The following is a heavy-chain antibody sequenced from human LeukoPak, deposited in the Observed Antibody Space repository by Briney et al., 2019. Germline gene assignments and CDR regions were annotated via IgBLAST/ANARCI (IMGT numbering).Heavy chain of an antibody. CDR3: AGVWR. CDR2: INEDGSEK. Sequence: GGSLRLCCATSGFTVSSYSMSLVRQAPGKGLEWVANINEDGSEKNYVDSVKGRFTISRDNAKNSLYLHMNSLRVEDTAVYFCAGVWRWGQGTLVTVSS. CDR1: GFTVSSYS. V-gene: IGHV3-7*01. J-gene: IGHJ4*02. D-gene: IGHD3-3*01.